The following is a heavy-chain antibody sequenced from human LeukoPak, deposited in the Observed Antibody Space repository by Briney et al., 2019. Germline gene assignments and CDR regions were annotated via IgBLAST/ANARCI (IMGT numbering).Heavy chain of an antibody. CDR3: ARGVGRFGELLY. D-gene: IGHD3-10*01. J-gene: IGHJ4*02. V-gene: IGHV6-1*01. CDR1: GDSFSDNSAA. Sequence: SQTLSLTCAISGDSFSDNSAAWDWLRQSPSRGLEWLGRTYYRSKWYNDYAVSVKSRITINPDTSKNQFSLQLNSVTPEDTAMYYCARGVGRFGELLYWGQGTLVTVSS. CDR2: TYYRSKWYN.